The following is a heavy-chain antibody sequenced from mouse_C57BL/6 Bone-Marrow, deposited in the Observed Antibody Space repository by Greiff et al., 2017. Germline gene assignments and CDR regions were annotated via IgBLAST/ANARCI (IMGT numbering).Heavy chain of an antibody. V-gene: IGHV1-54*01. J-gene: IGHJ3*01. CDR2: INPGSGGT. Sequence: VQLQQSGAELVRPGTSVKVSCKASGYAFTNYLIEWVKQRPGQGLEWIGVINPGSGGTNYNEKFKGKATLTADKSSSTAYMQLSILTSEYSAVYFCARSKNWDSWFAYWGQGTLVTVSA. D-gene: IGHD4-1*01. CDR3: ARSKNWDSWFAY. CDR1: GYAFTNYL.